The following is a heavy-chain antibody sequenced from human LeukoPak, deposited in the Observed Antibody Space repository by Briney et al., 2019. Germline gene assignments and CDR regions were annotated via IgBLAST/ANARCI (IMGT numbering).Heavy chain of an antibody. Sequence: SETLSLTCTVSGGSISGYYWIWIRQPPGKGLERIGYIYYSGSTNYNPSLKSRVTISVDTSKNHFSLRLTSVTPADTAVYYCARGHSSSWYYFDYWGQGTLVTVSS. CDR2: IYYSGST. J-gene: IGHJ4*02. V-gene: IGHV4-59*01. D-gene: IGHD6-13*01. CDR3: ARGHSSSWYYFDY. CDR1: GGSISGYY.